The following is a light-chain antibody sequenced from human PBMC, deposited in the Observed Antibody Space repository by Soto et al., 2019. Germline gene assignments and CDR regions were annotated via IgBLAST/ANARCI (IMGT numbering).Light chain of an antibody. CDR1: QSVTDF. CDR2: GAS. J-gene: IGKJ1*01. Sequence: EIVLTQSPVTLSLSPGERATLSCRASQSVTDFLAWYQQKPGQAPRLLLYGASNRATGIPDRFSGSGSGTDFTLTISRLEPEDFAVYYCQHYGSSPTFGQGTKVDI. V-gene: IGKV3-20*01. CDR3: QHYGSSPT.